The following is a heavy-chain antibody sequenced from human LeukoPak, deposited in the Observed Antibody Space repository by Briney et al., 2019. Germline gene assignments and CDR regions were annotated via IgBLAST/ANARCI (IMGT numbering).Heavy chain of an antibody. D-gene: IGHD3-22*01. V-gene: IGHV1-8*03. CDR2: MNPNSGNT. CDR1: GYTFTSYD. CDR3: ARGSHDSSGYYFDY. J-gene: IGHJ4*02. Sequence: GASVKVSCKASGYTFTSYDINWVRQATGQGLEWMGWMNPNSGNTGYAQKFQGRVTITRNTSMSTAYMELSSLRSEDAAVYYCARGSHDSSGYYFDYWGQGTLVTVSS.